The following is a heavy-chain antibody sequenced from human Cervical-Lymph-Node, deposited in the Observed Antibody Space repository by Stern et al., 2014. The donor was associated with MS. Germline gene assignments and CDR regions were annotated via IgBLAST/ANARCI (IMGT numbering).Heavy chain of an antibody. CDR3: ARDKDDNGMDV. V-gene: IGHV1-69*01. D-gene: IGHD1-1*01. J-gene: IGHJ6*02. CDR2: IIPMFGTT. Sequence: QMQLVQSGAEVKKPGSSVKVSCTASGDTFINFGISWVRQAPGQGLEWMGGIIPMFGTTEYAQKFQGRVSISADESATTVYMELSSLRSEDTAVYYCARDKDDNGMDVWGQGTTVTVSS. CDR1: GDTFINFG.